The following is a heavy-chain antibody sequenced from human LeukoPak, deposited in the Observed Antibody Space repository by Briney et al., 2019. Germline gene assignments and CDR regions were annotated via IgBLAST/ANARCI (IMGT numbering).Heavy chain of an antibody. V-gene: IGHV3-48*01. CDR1: GFTFSSYS. D-gene: IGHD1-26*01. CDR3: AKDQSIVGATTDY. CDR2: ISSSSSII. Sequence: PGGSLRLSCAASGFTFSSYSMNWVRQAPGKGLEWVSYISSSSSIIYYADSVKGRFTISRDNSKNTLYLQMNSLRAEDTAVYYCAKDQSIVGATTDYWGQGTLVTVSS. J-gene: IGHJ4*02.